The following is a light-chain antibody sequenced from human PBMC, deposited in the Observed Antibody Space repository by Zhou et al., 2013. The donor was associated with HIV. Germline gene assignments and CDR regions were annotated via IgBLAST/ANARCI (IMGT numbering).Light chain of an antibody. Sequence: DIQMTQSPSSLSASVGDRVTITCRASQGIRNDLGWYQQKPGKAPKVLIYAASNLETGVPSRFRGSGSGTYFTFTISSLQPEDIATYYCQQYDTVPFTFGPGTKVDIK. V-gene: IGKV1-33*01. CDR1: QGIRND. J-gene: IGKJ3*01. CDR2: AAS. CDR3: QQYDTVPFT.